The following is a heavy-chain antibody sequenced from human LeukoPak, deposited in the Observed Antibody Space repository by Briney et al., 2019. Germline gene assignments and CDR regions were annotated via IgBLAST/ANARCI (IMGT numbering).Heavy chain of an antibody. J-gene: IGHJ4*02. CDR3: ARDLGSGGSCADY. CDR2: INPNSGGT. D-gene: IGHD2-15*01. V-gene: IGHV1-2*02. CDR1: GYTFTGYY. Sequence: ASVKVSCKASGYTFTGYYMHWVRQAPGQGLEWMGWINPNSGGTNYAQKFQGRVTMTRDTSISTAYMELSGLRSDDTAVYYCARDLGSGGSCADYWGQGTLVTVSS.